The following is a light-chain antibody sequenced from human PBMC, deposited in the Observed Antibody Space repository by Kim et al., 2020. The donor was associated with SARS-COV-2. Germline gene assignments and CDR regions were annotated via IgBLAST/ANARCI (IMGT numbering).Light chain of an antibody. CDR1: QSVSSN. CDR2: GAS. V-gene: IGKV3-15*01. J-gene: IGKJ4*01. Sequence: EIVMTQSPATLSVSPGESATLSCRASQSVSSNLAWYQQKPGQAPRLLIYGASARATGIPARFSGSGSGTEFTLTISSLQSEDFALYYCQQYDSWPPSFTFGGGTKLEI. CDR3: QQYDSWPPSFT.